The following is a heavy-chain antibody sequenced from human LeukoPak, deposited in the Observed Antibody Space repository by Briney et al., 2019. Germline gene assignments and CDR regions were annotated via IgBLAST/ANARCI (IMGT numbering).Heavy chain of an antibody. CDR2: IYSGGGT. D-gene: IGHD6-19*01. Sequence: GGSLRLSCAASGFTVSSNYLSWVRQAPGEGLEWVSVIYSGGGTYYADSVKGRFTISRDNSKNTLYLQMNRLRVEDTAVYYCARDPYSSTPYWGQGALVTVSS. J-gene: IGHJ4*02. CDR3: ARDPYSSTPY. V-gene: IGHV3-53*01. CDR1: GFTVSSNY.